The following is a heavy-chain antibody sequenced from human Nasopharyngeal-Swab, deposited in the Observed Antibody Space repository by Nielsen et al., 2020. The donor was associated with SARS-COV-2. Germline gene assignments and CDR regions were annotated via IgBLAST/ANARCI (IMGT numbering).Heavy chain of an antibody. CDR3: ARRWYSSGWLGFDY. J-gene: IGHJ4*02. CDR1: GGSISSTGHY. D-gene: IGHD6-19*01. CDR2: ISYTGTT. Sequence: SETLSLTCSVSGGSISSTGHYWTWIRQFPGKGLEWIGSISYTGTTNYNAPLKSRVTISVDTSKNQFSLKLSSVTAADTAVYYCARRWYSSGWLGFDYWGQGTLVTVSS. V-gene: IGHV4-39*01.